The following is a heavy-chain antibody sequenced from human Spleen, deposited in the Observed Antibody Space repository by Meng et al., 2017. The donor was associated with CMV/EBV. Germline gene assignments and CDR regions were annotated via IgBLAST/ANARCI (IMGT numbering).Heavy chain of an antibody. CDR3: ARDGAHDYHYGLDV. CDR2: INSDGSDT. CDR1: GFTFSNYW. V-gene: IGHV3-74*03. J-gene: IGHJ6*02. D-gene: IGHD4/OR15-4a*01. Sequence: GGSLRLSCEVSGFTFSNYWMHWVRQAPGKGLVRVSRINSDGSDTKYVDSVKGRFTISRDNAKNTVYLQMTSLRVEDTAVYYCARDGAHDYHYGLDVWGQGTTVTVSS.